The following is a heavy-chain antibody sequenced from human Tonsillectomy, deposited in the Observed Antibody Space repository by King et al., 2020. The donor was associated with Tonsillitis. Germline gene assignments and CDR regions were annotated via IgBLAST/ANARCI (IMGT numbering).Heavy chain of an antibody. CDR1: GGSTNSGGFS. V-gene: IGHV4-30-4*07. D-gene: IGHD2-15*01. CDR3: ARAHLYCSGGNCYSDYYYGMDV. CDR2: FYSSGTT. J-gene: IGHJ6*02. Sequence: QLQESGPGLVRPSQTLPLTCAVSGGSTNSGGFSWSWIRQPPGKGLEWIGFFYSSGTTYYNPSLKSRVAISVDMSRNQFSLNLSSVTAADTAVYYCARAHLYCSGGNCYSDYYYGMDVWGQGTTVTVSS.